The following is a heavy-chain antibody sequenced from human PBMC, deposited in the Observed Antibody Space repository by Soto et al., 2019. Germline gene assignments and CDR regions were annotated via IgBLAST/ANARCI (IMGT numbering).Heavy chain of an antibody. CDR3: ARHRAATAY. J-gene: IGHJ4*02. D-gene: IGHD6-13*01. CDR1: GGSISSYY. V-gene: IGHV4-59*08. CDR2: IYYSGST. Sequence: SETLSLTCTVSGGSISSYYWSWIRQPPGKGLEWIGYIYYSGSTNYNPSLKSRVTISVDTSKNQFSLKLSSVTAADTAVYYCARHRAATAYWGQGTLVTVSS.